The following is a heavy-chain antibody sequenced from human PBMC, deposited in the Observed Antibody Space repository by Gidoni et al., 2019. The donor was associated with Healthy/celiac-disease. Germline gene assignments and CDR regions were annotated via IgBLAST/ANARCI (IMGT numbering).Heavy chain of an antibody. Sequence: EVQLLESGGGLVQPGGSLRLSCAAPGFTFSSYAMSRVRQAPGKGLEWVSAISGSGGSTYYTDSVQGRFTISRDNSKNTLYLQMNSLRAEDTAVYYCAKADYYDSSGYYYYYYGMDVWGQGTTVTVSS. V-gene: IGHV3-23*01. CDR3: AKADYYDSSGYYYYYYGMDV. CDR2: ISGSGGST. CDR1: GFTFSSYA. D-gene: IGHD3-22*01. J-gene: IGHJ6*02.